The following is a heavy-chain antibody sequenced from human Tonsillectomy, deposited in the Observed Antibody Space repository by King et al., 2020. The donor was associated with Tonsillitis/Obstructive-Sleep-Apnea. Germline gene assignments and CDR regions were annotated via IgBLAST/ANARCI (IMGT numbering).Heavy chain of an antibody. D-gene: IGHD3-10*01. CDR2: ISYDGSNK. CDR3: AREGGSGRHYFDY. J-gene: IGHJ4*02. V-gene: IGHV3-30*04. Sequence: VQLVESGGGVVQPGRSLRLSCAASGFTFSSYAMHWVRQAPGKGLEWVAVISYDGSNKYYADSVKGRFTISRDNSKNTLYLQMNSLRAEDTAVYYCAREGGSGRHYFDYWGQGTLVTVSS. CDR1: GFTFSSYA.